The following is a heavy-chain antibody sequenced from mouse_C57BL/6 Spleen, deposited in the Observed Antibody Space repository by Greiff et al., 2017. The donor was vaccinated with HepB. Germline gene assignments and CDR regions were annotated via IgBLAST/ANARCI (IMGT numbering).Heavy chain of an antibody. D-gene: IGHD2-1*01. J-gene: IGHJ1*03. CDR3: ARPPMVTTRYWYFDV. Sequence: DVHLVESGGGLVKPGGSLKLSCAASGFTFSDYGMHWVRQAPEKGLEWVAYISSGSSTIYYADTVKGRFTISRDNAKNTLFLQMTSLRSEDTAMYYCARPPMVTTRYWYFDVWGTGTTVTVSS. V-gene: IGHV5-17*01. CDR1: GFTFSDYG. CDR2: ISSGSSTI.